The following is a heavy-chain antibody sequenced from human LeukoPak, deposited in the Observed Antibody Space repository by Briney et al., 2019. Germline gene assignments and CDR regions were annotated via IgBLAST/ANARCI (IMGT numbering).Heavy chain of an antibody. Sequence: KSGGSLRLSCAASGFTFSSYSMNWVRQAPGKGLEWVSSISSSSSYIYYADSVKGRFTISRDNAKNSLYLQMNSLRAEDTAVYYCAKSARVLTPYYYYMDVWGKGTTVTISS. CDR2: ISSSSSYI. CDR3: AKSARVLTPYYYYMDV. V-gene: IGHV3-21*04. J-gene: IGHJ6*03. CDR1: GFTFSSYS. D-gene: IGHD3-9*01.